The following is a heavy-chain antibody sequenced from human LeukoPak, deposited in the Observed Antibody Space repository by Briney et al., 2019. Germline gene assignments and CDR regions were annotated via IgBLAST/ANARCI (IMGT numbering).Heavy chain of an antibody. CDR2: ISATGST. V-gene: IGHV3-23*01. Sequence: PGGSLRLSCAASGFTFSSYAMTWVRQAPGKGLEWVSTISATGSTYADSVRGRFTISRDDSKNTLYVQMNSLRAENTAVYYCARGMATHDYWGQGTLVTVSS. D-gene: IGHD5-24*01. J-gene: IGHJ4*02. CDR3: ARGMATHDY. CDR1: GFTFSSYA.